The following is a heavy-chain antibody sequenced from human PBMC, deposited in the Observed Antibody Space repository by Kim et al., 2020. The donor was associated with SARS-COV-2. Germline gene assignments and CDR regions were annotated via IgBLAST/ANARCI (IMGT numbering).Heavy chain of an antibody. D-gene: IGHD3-22*01. CDR3: AKDQADYDSSGYYYGGHYFDY. J-gene: IGHJ4*02. CDR2: ISYDGSNK. Sequence: GGSLRLSCAASGFTFSSYGMHWVRQAPGKGLEWVAVISYDGSNKYYADSVKGRFTISRDNSKNTLYLQMNSLRAEDTAVYYCAKDQADYDSSGYYYGGHYFDYGGQGTLVTVSS. V-gene: IGHV3-30*18. CDR1: GFTFSSYG.